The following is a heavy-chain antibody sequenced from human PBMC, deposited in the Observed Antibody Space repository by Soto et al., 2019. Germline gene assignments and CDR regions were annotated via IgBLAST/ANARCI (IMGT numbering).Heavy chain of an antibody. D-gene: IGHD3-9*01. J-gene: IGHJ4*02. Sequence: GGSMRLSCTASGLTFSNYGMHWVRQTVGKGLEWVAVISYDGSNKYYADSVKGRFTISRDNSKNTLYLQMNSLRAEDTAVYYCAKDLLRYFDWSPLDWGQGTLVTVSS. V-gene: IGHV3-30*18. CDR2: ISYDGSNK. CDR3: AKDLLRYFDWSPLD. CDR1: GLTFSNYG.